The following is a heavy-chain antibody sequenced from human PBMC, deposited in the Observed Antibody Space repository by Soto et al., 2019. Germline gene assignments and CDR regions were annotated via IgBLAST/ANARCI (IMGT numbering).Heavy chain of an antibody. J-gene: IGHJ4*02. CDR2: IFPIFGTA. D-gene: IGHD3-22*01. V-gene: IGHV1-69*01. CDR3: ARYSSGYYSVFDY. CDR1: GGTFSSYA. Sequence: QVQLVQSGAEVKKPGSSVKVSCKACGGTFSSYAISWVRQAPGQGLEWMGGIFPIFGTANYAQKFQGRVTITADEATSTAYMELSSLRSEDTAVYYGARYSSGYYSVFDYWGQGTLVTVSS.